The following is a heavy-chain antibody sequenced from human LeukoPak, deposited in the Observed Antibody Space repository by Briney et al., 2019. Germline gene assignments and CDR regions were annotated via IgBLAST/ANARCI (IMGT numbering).Heavy chain of an antibody. Sequence: SVKVSCKASGGTFSSYAISWVRQAPGQGLEWMGGIIPIFGTANYAQKFQGRVTITADESTSTAYMELSSLRSEDTAVYYCARTLSGYDLHLWYWGQGTLVTVFS. J-gene: IGHJ4*02. D-gene: IGHD5-12*01. CDR2: IIPIFGTA. CDR1: GGTFSSYA. V-gene: IGHV1-69*13. CDR3: ARTLSGYDLHLWY.